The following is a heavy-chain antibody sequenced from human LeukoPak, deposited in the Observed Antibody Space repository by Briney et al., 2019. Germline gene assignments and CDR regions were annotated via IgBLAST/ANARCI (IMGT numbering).Heavy chain of an antibody. V-gene: IGHV5-51*01. Sequence: PGESLKISCKGSGYSFTSYWIGWVRQMPGKGLEWMGIIYPGDSDTRYSPSFQGQVTISADKSISTAYLQWSSLKASDTAMYYCARRGAVAGYYYYGMDVWGQGTTVTVSS. CDR1: GYSFTSYW. CDR2: IYPGDSDT. D-gene: IGHD6-19*01. J-gene: IGHJ6*02. CDR3: ARRGAVAGYYYYGMDV.